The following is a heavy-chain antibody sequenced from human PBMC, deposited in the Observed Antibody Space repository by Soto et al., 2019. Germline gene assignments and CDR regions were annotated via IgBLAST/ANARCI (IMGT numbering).Heavy chain of an antibody. Sequence: SETLSLTCTVSGVPIRSYYWSWIRKSAGKGLEWIGRIYASGTTDYNPSLKSRVMMSVDTSKKQFSLRLRSVTAADTAVYYCVRDGTKTLRDWFDPWGQGISVTVSS. CDR1: GVPIRSYY. CDR3: VRDGTKTLRDWFDP. J-gene: IGHJ5*02. D-gene: IGHD1-1*01. V-gene: IGHV4-4*07. CDR2: IYASGTT.